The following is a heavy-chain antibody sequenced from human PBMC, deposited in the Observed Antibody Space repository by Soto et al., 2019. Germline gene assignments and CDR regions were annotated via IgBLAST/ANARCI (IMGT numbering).Heavy chain of an antibody. CDR3: ARGGYSYGHPDAFDI. Sequence: GVSVKVYCTAAGDTYSRYAISWVRKDHGQGLEWMGGIIPIFGTANYAQKFQGRVTITADKSTSTAYMELSSLRSEDTAVYYCARGGYSYGHPDAFDIWGQGTMVPV. D-gene: IGHD5-18*01. CDR2: IIPIFGTA. J-gene: IGHJ3*02. CDR1: GDTYSRYA. V-gene: IGHV1-69*06.